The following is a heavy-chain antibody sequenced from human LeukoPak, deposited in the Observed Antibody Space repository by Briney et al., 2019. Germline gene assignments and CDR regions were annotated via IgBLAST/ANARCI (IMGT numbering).Heavy chain of an antibody. V-gene: IGHV4-34*01. CDR1: GGSFSDYY. J-gene: IGHJ3*02. CDR2: INHRGST. Sequence: SETLSLTCAVYGGSFSDYYWTWIRQPPGKGLEWIGEINHRGSTHYNPSLKSRVTISVDTSKKQFSLKLSSVTAADTAVYYCATYSSGFDIWGQGTVVTVSS. CDR3: ATYSSGFDI. D-gene: IGHD6-19*01.